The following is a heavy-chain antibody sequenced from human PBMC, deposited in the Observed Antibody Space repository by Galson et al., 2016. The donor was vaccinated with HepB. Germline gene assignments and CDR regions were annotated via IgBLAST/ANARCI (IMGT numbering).Heavy chain of an antibody. CDR3: ARGVGGSDRRHWLDP. J-gene: IGHJ5*02. CDR2: LHGVGGDT. Sequence: SLRLSCAASGFTLRNYPMSWVRQAPGKGLEWVSALHGVGGDTFYADSVKGRFTVSRDDSKNTMYLQMSSLRAEDAPVYYCARGVGGSDRRHWLDPWGQGTPVTVSS. V-gene: IGHV3-23*01. D-gene: IGHD3-16*01. CDR1: GFTLRNYP.